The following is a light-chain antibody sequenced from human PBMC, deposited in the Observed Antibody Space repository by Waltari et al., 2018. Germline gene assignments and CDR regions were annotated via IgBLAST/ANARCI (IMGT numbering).Light chain of an antibody. CDR3: SSYAGSSNWV. CDR2: DVS. V-gene: IGLV2-8*01. J-gene: IGLJ3*02. CDR1: SSDVGTYNH. Sequence: QSALTQPPSASGSPGQSVAISCTGTSSDVGTYNHVSWYQQHPGKAPELMIFDVSKRPSGVPVRFSGSKSGNTASLTVSGLQATDEADYYCSSYAGSSNWVFGGGTKLTVL.